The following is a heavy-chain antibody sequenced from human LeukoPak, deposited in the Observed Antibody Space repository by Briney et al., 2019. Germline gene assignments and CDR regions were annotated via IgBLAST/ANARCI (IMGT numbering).Heavy chain of an antibody. CDR1: GYTFTSYG. D-gene: IGHD3-22*01. Sequence: ASVKVSCKASGYTFTSYGISWVRQAPGQGLEWMGWISAYNGNTNYAQKFQGRVTITADKSTSTAYMELSSLRSEDTAVYYCARDYYDSSGYYPNWFDPWGQGTLVTVSS. J-gene: IGHJ5*02. CDR2: ISAYNGNT. V-gene: IGHV1-18*01. CDR3: ARDYYDSSGYYPNWFDP.